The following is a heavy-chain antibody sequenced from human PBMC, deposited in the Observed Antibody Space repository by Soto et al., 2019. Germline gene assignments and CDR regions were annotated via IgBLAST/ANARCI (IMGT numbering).Heavy chain of an antibody. D-gene: IGHD4-17*01. J-gene: IGHJ4*02. Sequence: QVQLQESGPGLVKPSETLSLTCSVSGGSVSSGSNYWSWIRQPPGKRLEWIGYIYYTGRTNYKPFLISRVTISLDTSQNQFSLKLSSVTAADTAVYYCARLTSAAVSTGGFDYWGQGTLVTVSS. CDR3: ARLTSAAVSTGGFDY. CDR2: IYYTGRT. CDR1: GGSVSSGSNY. V-gene: IGHV4-61*01.